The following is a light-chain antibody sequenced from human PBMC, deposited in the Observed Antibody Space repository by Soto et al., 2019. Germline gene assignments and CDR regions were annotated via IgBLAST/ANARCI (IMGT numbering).Light chain of an antibody. J-gene: IGLJ1*01. CDR1: VLAKKY. CDR2: KDS. V-gene: IGLV3-27*01. CDR3: YSEADNNGV. Sequence: SYELTQPSSVSVSPGQTARITCSGDVLAKKYARWFQQKPGQAPVLVIYKDSERPSGIPERFSGSSSGTTVTLTISGAQVEDEADYYCYSEADNNGVFGTGTKVTVL.